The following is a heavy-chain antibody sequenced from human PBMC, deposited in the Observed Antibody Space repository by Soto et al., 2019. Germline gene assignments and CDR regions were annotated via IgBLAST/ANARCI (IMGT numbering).Heavy chain of an antibody. J-gene: IGHJ6*02. D-gene: IGHD4-4*01. CDR1: GFTFNDYA. V-gene: IGHV3-9*01. CDR2: ISWNSGSR. CDR3: AKSPYSNYAYGMDV. Sequence: PGGSLRLSCAASGFTFNDYAMHWVRQAPGKGLEGVSGISWNSGSRGYADSVKGRFTISRDNAKNSLYLQMNSLRGEDTALYYCAKSPYSNYAYGMDVWGLGTTVTVSS.